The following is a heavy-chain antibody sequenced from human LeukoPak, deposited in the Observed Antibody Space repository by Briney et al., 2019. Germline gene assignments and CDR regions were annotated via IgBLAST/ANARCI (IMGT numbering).Heavy chain of an antibody. J-gene: IGHJ6*03. CDR3: ARGRKQKGSGYDWAGYYYYYMDV. V-gene: IGHV4-34*01. CDR2: INHSGYT. CDR1: GGSISSYY. Sequence: PSETLSLTCTVSGGSISSYYWSWIRQPPGKGLEWIGEINHSGYTNYNPSLKSRVTISVDTSKNQFSLKLSSVTAADTAVYYCARGRKQKGSGYDWAGYYYYYMDVWGKGTTVTVSS. D-gene: IGHD5-12*01.